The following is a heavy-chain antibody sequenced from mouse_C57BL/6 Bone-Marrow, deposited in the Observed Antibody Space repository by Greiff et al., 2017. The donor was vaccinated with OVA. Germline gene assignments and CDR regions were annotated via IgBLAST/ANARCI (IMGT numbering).Heavy chain of an antibody. D-gene: IGHD1-1*01. V-gene: IGHV1-42*01. CDR3: ARADYGSSYGLYYYARDY. CDR2: LNPSTGGT. CDR1: GYSFTGYY. J-gene: IGHJ4*01. Sequence: VQLQQSGPELVKPGASVKISCKASGYSFTGYYMNWVKQSPEKSLEWIGELNPSTGGTTYNQKFKAKATLTVDKSSSTAYMQLKSLTSEDSAVYYCARADYGSSYGLYYYARDYWGQGTSVTVSS.